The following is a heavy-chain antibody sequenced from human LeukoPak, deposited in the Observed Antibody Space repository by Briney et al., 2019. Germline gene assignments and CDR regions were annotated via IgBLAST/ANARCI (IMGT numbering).Heavy chain of an antibody. CDR1: GFTYWVYW. D-gene: IGHD6-19*01. V-gene: IGHV3-7*01. Sequence: QPGGSLRLSCAASGFTYWVYWERCARAARGGGLEWVANIKKDGSEKYYVDSVKGRFIISTDNAKNSLQLQMNSLRAEDTAVYCCARGSGWVDCWGQGTLVTVSS. J-gene: IGHJ4*02. CDR2: IKKDGSEK. CDR3: ARGSGWVDC.